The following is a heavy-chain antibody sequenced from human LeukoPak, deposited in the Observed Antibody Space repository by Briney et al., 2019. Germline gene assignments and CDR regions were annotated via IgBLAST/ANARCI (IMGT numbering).Heavy chain of an antibody. CDR1: GYSISSGYY. V-gene: IGHV4-38-2*01. J-gene: IGHJ4*02. CDR2: IYHSGST. D-gene: IGHD3-10*01. CDR3: ARSRVVRGVVVFDY. Sequence: PSETLSLTCAVSGYSISSGYYWGWIRQPPGKGLEWIGSIYHSGSTYYNSSLKSRVTISVDTSKNQFSLKLSSVTAADTAVYYCARSRVVRGVVVFDYWGQGTLVTVSS.